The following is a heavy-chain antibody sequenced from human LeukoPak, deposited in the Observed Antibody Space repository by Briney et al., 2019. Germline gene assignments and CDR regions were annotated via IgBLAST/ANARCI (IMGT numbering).Heavy chain of an antibody. CDR1: VSTLTELS. CDR3: ATDFLGFDP. D-gene: IGHD2/OR15-2a*01. CDR2: FDPEDGEP. V-gene: IGHV1-24*01. J-gene: IGHJ5*02. Sequence: ASVKVSCKVSVSTLTELSKHWVRQAPGEGLEWMGGFDPEDGEPIYAQKFQGRVTMTEDTSTDTVHMELSSLRSEDTAVYYCATDFLGFDPWGQGTLVTVSS.